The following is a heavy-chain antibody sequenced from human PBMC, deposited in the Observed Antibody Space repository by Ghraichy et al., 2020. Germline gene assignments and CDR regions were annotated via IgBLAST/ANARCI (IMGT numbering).Heavy chain of an antibody. J-gene: IGHJ2*01. V-gene: IGHV3-43*01. D-gene: IGHD5-24*01. CDR1: GFTFDEYT. CDR2: ISWDSKNT. CDR3: AKEMSTMYFDL. Sequence: GGPLRLSCAASGFTFDEYTMHWFRQTPGKGLEWVSLISWDSKNTYYSDSVKGRFTISRDNSKNSLYLQMNTLRTEDTALYYCAKEMSTMYFDLWGRGTLVTVSS.